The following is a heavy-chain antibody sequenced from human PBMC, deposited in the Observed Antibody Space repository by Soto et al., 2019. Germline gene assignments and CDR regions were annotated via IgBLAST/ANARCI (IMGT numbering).Heavy chain of an antibody. CDR2: ITSNSAYI. CDR1: GFKFRRFT. Sequence: GGSLRLPCATSGFKFRRFTMNWVRQAPGKGLEWVSTITSNSAYIDYTDALRGRFTISRDNAKNSLHLQMNSLRAEDTAVYYCTRDASRDSSARGWFDPWGPGTLVTV. V-gene: IGHV3-21*01. CDR3: TRDASRDSSARGWFDP. D-gene: IGHD6-13*01. J-gene: IGHJ5*02.